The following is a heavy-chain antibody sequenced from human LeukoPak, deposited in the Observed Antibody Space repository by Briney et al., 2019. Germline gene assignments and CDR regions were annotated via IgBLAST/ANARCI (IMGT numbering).Heavy chain of an antibody. CDR1: GFIFRDFG. V-gene: IGHV3-30*02. J-gene: IGHJ3*01. D-gene: IGHD3-16*01. CDR2: IRSDGTNQ. Sequence: GGSLRLSCAASGFIFRDFGMHWVRQAPGRGLEWQTFIRSDGTNQSYADSVKGRFTISRDNSKDTMSLDMNNVRPDDTATYDCAKDRAHVYAFDLWGKGTFVTVSS. CDR3: AKDRAHVYAFDL.